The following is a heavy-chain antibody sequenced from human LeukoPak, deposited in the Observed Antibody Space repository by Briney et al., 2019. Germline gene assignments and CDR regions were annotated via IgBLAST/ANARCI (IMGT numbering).Heavy chain of an antibody. J-gene: IGHJ5*02. CDR3: ARARAFYYDSSGYYGFDP. CDR2: IKKDGSEK. CDR1: GFTLTNYW. D-gene: IGHD3-22*01. V-gene: IGHV3-7*01. Sequence: GGSLRLSCAASGFTLTNYWMIWVRQAPGKGLEWVANIKKDGSEKHYADSVQGRFTISRDNAKNSLYLQMNSLRAEDTAVYYCARARAFYYDSSGYYGFDPWGQGTLVTVSS.